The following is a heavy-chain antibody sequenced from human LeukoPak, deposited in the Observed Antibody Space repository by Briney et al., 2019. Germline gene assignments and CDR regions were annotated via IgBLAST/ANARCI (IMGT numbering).Heavy chain of an antibody. CDR1: GYTLTELS. Sequence: ASVKVSCKVSGYTLTELSMHWVRQAPGKGLEWMGGFDPEDGETIYAQKFQGRVTMTEDTSTDTAYMELSSLRSEDTAVSYCATDLVGQSWYYFDYWGQGTLVTVSS. J-gene: IGHJ4*02. CDR3: ATDLVGQSWYYFDY. CDR2: FDPEDGET. V-gene: IGHV1-24*01. D-gene: IGHD6-13*01.